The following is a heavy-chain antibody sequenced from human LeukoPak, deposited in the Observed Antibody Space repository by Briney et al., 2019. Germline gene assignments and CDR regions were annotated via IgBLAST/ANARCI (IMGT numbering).Heavy chain of an antibody. CDR2: ISAYNGNT. V-gene: IGHV1-18*01. CDR3: ARAHSYVGYYYMDV. J-gene: IGHJ6*03. CDR1: GYTFTSYG. D-gene: IGHD5-18*01. Sequence: GASVRVSCTASGYTFTSYGITWVRQAPGQGLEWMGWISAYNGNTNYAEKFQGRVTITTDTSTSTVYMELRSLRSDDTAVYYCARAHSYVGYYYMDVWGKGTTVTVSS.